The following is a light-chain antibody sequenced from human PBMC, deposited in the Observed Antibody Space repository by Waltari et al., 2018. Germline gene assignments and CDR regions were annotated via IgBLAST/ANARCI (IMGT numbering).Light chain of an antibody. CDR3: CSYADKYTPLYV. CDR1: SSAVGGYDY. J-gene: IGLJ1*01. V-gene: IGLV2-11*01. CDR2: GVT. Sequence: QSALTQPRSVSGSPGQSVTISCTGTSSAVGGYDYVPWYQQHPDRAPKLMIFGVTKRPSGVPDRFSGSKSGNTASLTISGLQTEDEAEYYCCSYADKYTPLYVFGTGTLVTVL.